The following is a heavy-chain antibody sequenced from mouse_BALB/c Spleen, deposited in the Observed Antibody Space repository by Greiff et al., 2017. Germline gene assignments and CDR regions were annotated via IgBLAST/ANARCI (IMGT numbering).Heavy chain of an antibody. Sequence: EVKLVESGGGLVKPGGSLKLSCAASGFTFSSYAMSWVRQSPEKRLEWVAEISSGGSYTYYPDTVTGRFTISRDNAKNTLYLEMSSLRSEDTAMYYCARDEVRREFAYWGQGTLVTVSA. CDR2: ISSGGSYT. J-gene: IGHJ3*01. CDR3: ARDEVRREFAY. V-gene: IGHV5-9-4*01. CDR1: GFTFSSYA. D-gene: IGHD2-14*01.